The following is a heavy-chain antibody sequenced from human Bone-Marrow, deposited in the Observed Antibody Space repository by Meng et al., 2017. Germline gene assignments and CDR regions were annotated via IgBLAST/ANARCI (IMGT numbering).Heavy chain of an antibody. CDR1: GGSISSGGYY. CDR2: IYYSGST. V-gene: IGHV4-31*01. CDR3: AREASPEYYFDY. D-gene: IGHD1-14*01. J-gene: IGHJ4*02. Sequence: VQRQVSGPGLVKPSQTLSLYCTVSGGSISSGGYYWSWIRQHPGKGLEWIGYIYYSGSTYYTPSLKSLVTISVDTSKNQFSLKLSSVTAADTAVYYCAREASPEYYFDYWGQGTLVTVSS.